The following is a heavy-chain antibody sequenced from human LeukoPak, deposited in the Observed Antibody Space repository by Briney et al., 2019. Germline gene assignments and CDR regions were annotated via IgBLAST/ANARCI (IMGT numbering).Heavy chain of an antibody. D-gene: IGHD6-13*01. V-gene: IGHV3-23*01. CDR1: GFTFSSYA. CDR3: ARDPRIAAAGYFDY. CDR2: ISGSGGTT. J-gene: IGHJ4*02. Sequence: GGSLRLSCAASGFTFSSYAMSWVRQAPGKGLEWVSTISGSGGTTYYADSVKGRFTISRDNSKDTLDLQMNSLRAEDTAVYYCARDPRIAAAGYFDYWGQGTLVTVSS.